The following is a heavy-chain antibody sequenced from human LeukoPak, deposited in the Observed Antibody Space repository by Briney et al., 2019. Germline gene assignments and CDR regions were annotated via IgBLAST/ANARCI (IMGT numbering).Heavy chain of an antibody. J-gene: IGHJ6*03. V-gene: IGHV4-38-2*01. Sequence: SETLSLTCAVSGYSISNGYYWVWTRQPPGRGLEWIGSLYHSDSAYYNTSLRSRVSMSVGTSKSQFSLTLSFVTAADTAVYYCARQHDSYYYYYIDVWGSGTTVTVSS. CDR2: LYHSDSA. CDR1: GYSISNGYY. CDR3: ARQHDSYYYYYIDV.